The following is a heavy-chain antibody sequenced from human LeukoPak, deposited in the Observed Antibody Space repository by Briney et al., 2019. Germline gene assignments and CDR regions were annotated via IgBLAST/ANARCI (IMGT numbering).Heavy chain of an antibody. Sequence: GASVKVSCKASGYTCTDYYIHWVRQAPGQGLEWMGWIKPNTVVTNYAQKFLGRVTMTKDTSISTAYMNLKRLTSDDTAVYYCAREPVGTPRGYYYSYMDVWGEGTTVTVSS. CDR3: AREPVGTPRGYYYSYMDV. J-gene: IGHJ6*03. D-gene: IGHD4-23*01. CDR1: GYTCTDYY. V-gene: IGHV1-2*02. CDR2: IKPNTVVT.